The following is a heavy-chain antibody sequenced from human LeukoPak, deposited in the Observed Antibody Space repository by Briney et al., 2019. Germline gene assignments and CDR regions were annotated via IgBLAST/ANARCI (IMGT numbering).Heavy chain of an antibody. V-gene: IGHV4-39*07. CDR3: ATLDTAMVRAQGY. CDR2: INHSGST. J-gene: IGHJ4*02. Sequence: PSETLSLTCTVSGGSISSSSYYWGWIRQPPGKGLEWIGEINHSGSTNYNPSLKSRVTISVDTSKNQFSLKLSSVTAADTAVYYCATLDTAMVRAQGYWGQGTLVTVSS. D-gene: IGHD5-18*01. CDR1: GGSISSSSYY.